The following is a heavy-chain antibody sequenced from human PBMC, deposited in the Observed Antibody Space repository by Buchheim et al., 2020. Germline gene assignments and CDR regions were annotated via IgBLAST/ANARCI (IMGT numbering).Heavy chain of an antibody. D-gene: IGHD3-3*01. J-gene: IGHJ4*02. CDR2: ISGSGDNT. CDR3: AKDSSFTIFGVVTQGHWVY. CDR1: GFTFSSYA. Sequence: EVQLLESGGGLVQPGGSLRLSCAASGFTFSSYALSWVRQAPGKGLEWVSSISGSGDNTYSADSVKCRFTISRDNSKNTLYLQMNSLRTEDTAVYYCAKDSSFTIFGVVTQGHWVYWGQGTL. V-gene: IGHV3-23*01.